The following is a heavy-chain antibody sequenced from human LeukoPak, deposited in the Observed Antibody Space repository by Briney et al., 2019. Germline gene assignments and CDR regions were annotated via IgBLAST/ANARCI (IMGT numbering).Heavy chain of an antibody. V-gene: IGHV1-69*01. J-gene: IGHJ6*03. CDR1: GGTFSSYA. D-gene: IGHD3-3*01. Sequence: ASVKVSCKASGGTFSSYAISWVRQAPGQGLEWMGGIIPIFGTANYAQKFQGRVTITADESTSTAYMELSSLRSEDTAVYYCARETVQNYDFWSGYYPMDVWGKGTTVTVSS. CDR2: IIPIFGTA. CDR3: ARETVQNYDFWSGYYPMDV.